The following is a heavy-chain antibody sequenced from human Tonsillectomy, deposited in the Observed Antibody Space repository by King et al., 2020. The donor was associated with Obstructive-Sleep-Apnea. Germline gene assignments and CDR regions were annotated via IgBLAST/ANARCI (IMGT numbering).Heavy chain of an antibody. V-gene: IGHV3-9*01. J-gene: IGHJ4*02. CDR3: AKHYGSGSSD. D-gene: IGHD3-10*01. CDR1: GFTFDDFA. Sequence: VQLVESGGGLVQPGRSLRLSCAASGFTFDDFAMHWVRQAPGKGLEGVSGISWNCGSIGYADSVKGRFTISRDNAKNSLYLQMYSLRAEDTALYYCAKHYGSGSSDWGQGTLVTVSS. CDR2: ISWNCGSI.